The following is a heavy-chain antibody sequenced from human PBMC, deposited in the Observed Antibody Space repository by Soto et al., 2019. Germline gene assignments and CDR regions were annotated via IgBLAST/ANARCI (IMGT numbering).Heavy chain of an antibody. CDR1: GYTFTSYY. D-gene: IGHD2-15*01. V-gene: IGHV1-46*01. J-gene: IGHJ3*01. Sequence: ASVKVSCKASGYTFTSYYMHWVRQAPGQGLEWMGIINPSGGSTSYAQKFQGRVTMTRDTSTSTVYMELSSLRSEDTAVYYCATSLVVVAATKTAAFVLWSEETMV. CDR2: INPSGGST. CDR3: ATSLVVVAATKTAAFVL.